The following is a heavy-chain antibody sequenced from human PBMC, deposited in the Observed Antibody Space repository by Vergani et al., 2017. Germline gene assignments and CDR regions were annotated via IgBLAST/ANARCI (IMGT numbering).Heavy chain of an antibody. D-gene: IGHD3-22*01. J-gene: IGHJ4*02. Sequence: QVQLQESGPGLVKPSETLSLTCTVSGGSISSYYWSWIRQPAGKGLEWIGRIYTSGSTNYNPSLKSRVTMSVDTSKNQFSLKLSSVTAADTAVYYCARGMYYYDSSGYTFDYWGQGTLVTVSS. CDR3: ARGMYYYDSSGYTFDY. CDR2: IYTSGST. CDR1: GGSISSYY. V-gene: IGHV4-4*07.